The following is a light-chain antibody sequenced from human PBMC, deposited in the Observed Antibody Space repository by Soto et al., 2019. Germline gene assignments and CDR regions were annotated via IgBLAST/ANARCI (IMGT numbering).Light chain of an antibody. V-gene: IGKV3-15*01. Sequence: EIVMTQSPATLSVSPGERATLSCRASQSVSSKLAWYQQKPGQAPRLLIYGASTRATGIPARFSGSGSGTDFTLTISRLETEDFAVYYCQQYGSSQITFGQGTRLEIK. CDR1: QSVSSK. CDR2: GAS. CDR3: QQYGSSQIT. J-gene: IGKJ5*01.